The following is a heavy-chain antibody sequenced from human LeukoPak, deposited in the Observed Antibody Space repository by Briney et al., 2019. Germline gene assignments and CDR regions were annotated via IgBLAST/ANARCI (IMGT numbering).Heavy chain of an antibody. V-gene: IGHV4-59*08. CDR2: IFNSGST. CDR1: GGSISGFY. CDR3: ARAAPDYYDSSGYYPYYYYGMDV. Sequence: SETLSLTCTVSGGSISGFYWTWIRQPPGKGLEWIGYIFNSGSTYYNPSLKSRVTISVDTSKNQFSLKLSSVTAADTAVYYCARAAPDYYDSSGYYPYYYYGMDVWGQGTTVTVSS. J-gene: IGHJ6*02. D-gene: IGHD3-22*01.